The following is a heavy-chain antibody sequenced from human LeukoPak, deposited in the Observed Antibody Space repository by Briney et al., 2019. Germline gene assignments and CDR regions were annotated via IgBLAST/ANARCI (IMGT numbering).Heavy chain of an antibody. Sequence: HPGGSLRLSCAASGFTFSSYGMHWVRQAPGKGLEWVAVISYDGSNKYYADSVKGRFTISRDNSKNTLYLQMNSLRAEDTAVYYCAKSGYYLIDAFDIWGQGTMVTVSS. J-gene: IGHJ3*02. D-gene: IGHD3-22*01. CDR1: GFTFSSYG. V-gene: IGHV3-30*18. CDR3: AKSGYYLIDAFDI. CDR2: ISYDGSNK.